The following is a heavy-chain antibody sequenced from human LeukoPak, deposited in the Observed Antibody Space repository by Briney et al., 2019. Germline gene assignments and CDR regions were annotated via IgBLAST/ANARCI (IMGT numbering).Heavy chain of an antibody. CDR1: GYTFTSYD. Sequence: ASVKISCKASGYTFTSYDINWVRQATGQGLEWMGWMNANSGNTGYEQKFQGRVIMTRDMSTSTVYMELSRLRSDDTAVYYCARAGTVRIAAAAANFDYWGQGTLVTVSS. CDR2: MNANSGNT. D-gene: IGHD6-13*01. J-gene: IGHJ4*02. V-gene: IGHV1-8*01. CDR3: ARAGTVRIAAAAANFDY.